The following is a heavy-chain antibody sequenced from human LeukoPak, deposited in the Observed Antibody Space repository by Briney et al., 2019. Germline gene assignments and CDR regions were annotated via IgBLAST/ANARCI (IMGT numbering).Heavy chain of an antibody. CDR2: IYYSGST. V-gene: IGHV4-61*01. CDR3: ARVTGYMIEDYFDY. D-gene: IGHD3-9*01. CDR1: GYSISSGYY. J-gene: IGHJ4*02. Sequence: PSETLTLTCTVSGYSISSGYYWGWIRQPPGKGLEWIGYIYYSGSTNYNPSLKSRVTISVDTSKNQFSLKLSSVTAADTAVYYCARVTGYMIEDYFDYWGQGILVTVSS.